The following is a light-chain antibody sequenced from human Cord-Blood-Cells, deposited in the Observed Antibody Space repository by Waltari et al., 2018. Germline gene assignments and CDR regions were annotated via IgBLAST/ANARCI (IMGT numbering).Light chain of an antibody. CDR1: QSVSSN. CDR2: GAS. V-gene: IGKV3-15*01. Sequence: EIVMTQSPATLSVSPGERATLSCRASQSVSSNLAWYQQKPGQAPRLLIYGASTRATGIQARFSDSGSGTEFTLTISSLQSEDFAVYYCQQYNNWPPWTFGQGTKVEIK. J-gene: IGKJ1*01. CDR3: QQYNNWPPWT.